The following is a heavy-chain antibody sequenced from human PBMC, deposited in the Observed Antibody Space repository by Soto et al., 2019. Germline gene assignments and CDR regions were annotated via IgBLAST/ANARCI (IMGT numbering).Heavy chain of an antibody. V-gene: IGHV3-7*03. J-gene: IGHJ4*02. D-gene: IGHD2-15*01. Sequence: HPGGSLRLSCAASGFTFSGSFMGWVRQVPGKGLEWVANINQGGNYQYYVDSVKGRFTISRDNAKNSLYLQMNSLRAEDTAVYYCARGGGKLDYWGQGTQVTVSS. CDR1: GFTFSGSF. CDR2: INQGGNYQ. CDR3: ARGGGKLDY.